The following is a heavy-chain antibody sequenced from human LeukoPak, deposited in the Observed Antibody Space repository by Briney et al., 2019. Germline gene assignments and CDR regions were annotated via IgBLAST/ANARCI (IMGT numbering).Heavy chain of an antibody. CDR3: VRDKFPYYGSADPEY. V-gene: IGHV3-30*04. J-gene: IGHJ4*02. Sequence: GGSQRLSCEASGFTFSTYAMHWVRQAPGKGLEWMAVISYEGSNKYYADSVKGRFTISRDNSKNTLYLQMNSLRAEDTAVYFCVRDKFPYYGSADPEYWGQGTLVSGSS. CDR1: GFTFSTYA. CDR2: ISYEGSNK. D-gene: IGHD3-10*01.